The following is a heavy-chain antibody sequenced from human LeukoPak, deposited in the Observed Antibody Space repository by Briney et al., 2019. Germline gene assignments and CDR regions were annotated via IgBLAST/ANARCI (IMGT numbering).Heavy chain of an antibody. CDR2: INHSGST. CDR3: ARGSGYSSSTSCYRSYGMDV. V-gene: IGHV4-34*01. D-gene: IGHD2-2*01. J-gene: IGHJ6*02. Sequence: SETLSLTCAVYGGSFSGYYWSWIRQPPGKGLEWIGEINHSGSTNYNPSLKSRVTISVDTSKNQFSLKLSSVTAADTAVYYCARGSGYSSSTSCYRSYGMDVWGQGPRSPSP. CDR1: GGSFSGYY.